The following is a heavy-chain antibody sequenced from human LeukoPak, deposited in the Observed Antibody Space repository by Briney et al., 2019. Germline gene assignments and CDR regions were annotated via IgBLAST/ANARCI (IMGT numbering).Heavy chain of an antibody. Sequence: GASVKVSCKASGYSFTAYYMHWVRQAPGEGLEWMGWINPQSGGTHYAQKFQGRVTMTRDTSISTAYMELSRLISDDTAVYYCARAQTYCSGVTCYSDSWGQGTLVTVSS. CDR1: GYSFTAYY. V-gene: IGHV1-2*02. CDR2: INPQSGGT. CDR3: ARAQTYCSGVTCYSDS. J-gene: IGHJ4*02. D-gene: IGHD2-15*01.